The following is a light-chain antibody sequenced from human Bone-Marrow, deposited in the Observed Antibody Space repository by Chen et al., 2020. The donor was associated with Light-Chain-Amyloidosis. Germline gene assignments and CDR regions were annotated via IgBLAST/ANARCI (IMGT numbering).Light chain of an antibody. CDR2: WAS. V-gene: IGKV4-1*01. CDR1: RSVLVSGNNKNY. Sequence: DFVLTQSPDSLAVSLGERATINCKSSRSVLVSGNNKNYLAWYQQKPGQPPKLLIYWASTRESGVPDRFSGSGSGTDFTLTISSLQAEDVAIYYCKQYYSTPPVYTFGQGTKLEIK. J-gene: IGKJ2*01. CDR3: KQYYSTPPVYT.